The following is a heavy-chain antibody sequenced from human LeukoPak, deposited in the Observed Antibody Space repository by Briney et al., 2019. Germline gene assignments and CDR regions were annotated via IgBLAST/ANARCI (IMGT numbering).Heavy chain of an antibody. V-gene: IGHV1-2*02. CDR3: ARDGSRYSGNYYYDY. CDR1: GYRFSENC. J-gene: IGHJ4*02. CDR2: IKPNSGDT. Sequence: ASVKVSCKASGYRFSENCMHWVRQAPGQGLEWMGWIKPNSGDTKFAQKFQGRVTMTRDTSISTTYMQLSSLRPDDTAVYYCARDGSRYSGNYYYDYWGQGTLVTVSS. D-gene: IGHD1-26*01.